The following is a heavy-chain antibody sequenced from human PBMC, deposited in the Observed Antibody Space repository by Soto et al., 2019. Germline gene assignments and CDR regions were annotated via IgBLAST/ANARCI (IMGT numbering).Heavy chain of an antibody. CDR1: GFTFSSYG. J-gene: IGHJ6*02. CDR2: IWYDGSNK. CDR3: AMSEVWPDNYYYYGMDV. D-gene: IGHD1-20*01. Sequence: QPGGSLRLSCAASGFTFSSYGMHWVRQAPGKGLEWVAVIWYDGSNKYYADSVKGRFTISRDNSKNTLYLQMNSLRAEDTAVYYCAMSEVWPDNYYYYGMDVWGQGTTVTVSS. V-gene: IGHV3-33*01.